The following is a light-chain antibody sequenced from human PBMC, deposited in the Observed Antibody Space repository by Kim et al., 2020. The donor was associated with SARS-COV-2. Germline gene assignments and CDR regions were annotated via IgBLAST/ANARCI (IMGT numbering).Light chain of an antibody. J-gene: IGKJ1*01. V-gene: IGKV1-5*03. CDR2: KAS. CDR1: QSVSNW. CDR3: QQYYGNPA. Sequence: SASLGERVTITCRDSQSVSNWLALYQQKPGKTPNLLISKASSLENGVPSRFSGSGFGTEFTLTISSLQPDDFATYYCQQYYGNPAFGQGTKVDIK.